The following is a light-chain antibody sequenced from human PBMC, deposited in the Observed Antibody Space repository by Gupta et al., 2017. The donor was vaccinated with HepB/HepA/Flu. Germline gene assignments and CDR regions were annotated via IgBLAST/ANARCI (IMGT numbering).Light chain of an antibody. CDR3: AAWDDSLGYV. V-gene: IGLV1-44*01. CDR2: TDN. J-gene: IGLJ1*01. CDR1: DSNIGRNT. Sequence: QSVLTQPPSASGTPGQRVTTSCSGGDSNIGRNTVNWYQHLPGTAPRLLIHTDNHRPSGVPDRFSGSKSGTSASLAISGLQSEDEADYYCAAWDDSLGYVFGTGTKVTVL.